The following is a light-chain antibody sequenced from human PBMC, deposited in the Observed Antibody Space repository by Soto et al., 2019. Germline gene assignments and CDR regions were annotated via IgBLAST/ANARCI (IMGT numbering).Light chain of an antibody. V-gene: IGLV1-44*01. Sequence: QSVLTQPPSASGTPGQRVTISCSGSSSNIGSNTVNWYQQLPGTAPKLLIYSNNQRPSGVPDRFSGSKSGTSASLAISGLHTEDEADYYCAAWDDSLSGAVFGGGTQLTVL. CDR3: AAWDDSLSGAV. CDR1: SSNIGSNT. J-gene: IGLJ7*01. CDR2: SNN.